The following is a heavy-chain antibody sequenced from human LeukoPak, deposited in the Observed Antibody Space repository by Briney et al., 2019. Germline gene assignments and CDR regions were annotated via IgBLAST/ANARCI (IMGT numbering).Heavy chain of an antibody. CDR2: IYYSGST. D-gene: IGHD1-14*01. V-gene: IGHV4-61*08. CDR1: GGSISSGDYY. Sequence: PSETLSLTCTVSGGSISSGDYYWSWIRQPPGKGLEWIGYIYYSGSTNYNPSLKSRVTISVDTSKNQFSLKLSSVTAADTAVYYCARDRRYPDNYGMDVWGKGTTVTVSS. CDR3: ARDRRYPDNYGMDV. J-gene: IGHJ6*04.